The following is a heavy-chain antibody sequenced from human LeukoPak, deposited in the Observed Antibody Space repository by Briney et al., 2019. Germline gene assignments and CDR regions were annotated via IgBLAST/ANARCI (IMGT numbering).Heavy chain of an antibody. D-gene: IGHD3-22*01. CDR1: GFTFSSYA. J-gene: IGHJ4*02. CDR3: ARVGYDSSDFDY. Sequence: QSGGSLRLSCAASGFTFSSYAMHWVRQAPGKGLEWVAVISYDGSNKYYADSVKGRFTISRDNSKNTLYLQMNSLRAEDTAVYYCARVGYDSSDFDYWGQGTLVTVSS. CDR2: ISYDGSNK. V-gene: IGHV3-30-3*01.